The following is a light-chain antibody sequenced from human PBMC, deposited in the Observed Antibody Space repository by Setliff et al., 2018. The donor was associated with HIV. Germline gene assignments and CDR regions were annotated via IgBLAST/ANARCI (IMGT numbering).Light chain of an antibody. CDR2: EGS. CDR1: SSDVGSYDL. Sequence: QSALTQPASVSGSPGQSITISCTGTSSDVGSYDLVSWYQQHPGKATKLMIYEGSKRPSGVSNRFSGSKSGNTASLTISGLQADDEADYYCSSYTSTSTLFVFGTGTKGTV. V-gene: IGLV2-14*02. CDR3: SSYTSTSTLFV. J-gene: IGLJ1*01.